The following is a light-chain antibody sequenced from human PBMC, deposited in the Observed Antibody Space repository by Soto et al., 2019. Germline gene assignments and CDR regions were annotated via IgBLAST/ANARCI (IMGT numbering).Light chain of an antibody. J-gene: IGLJ7*01. CDR3: AAWDDSLSGWV. V-gene: IGLV1-47*01. Sequence: QSVLTQPPSASGTPGQRVTISCSGSSSNIGSNFVYWYQQCPGTAPKLLIYRNNQRPSGVPDRFSGSKSGTSASLAIRGLPSEDEADYYCAAWDDSLSGWVFGGGTQLTVL. CDR2: RNN. CDR1: SSNIGSNF.